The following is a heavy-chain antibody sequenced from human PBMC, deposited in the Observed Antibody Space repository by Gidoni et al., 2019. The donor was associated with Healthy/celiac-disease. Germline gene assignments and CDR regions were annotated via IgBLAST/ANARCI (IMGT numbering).Heavy chain of an antibody. V-gene: IGHV1-69*01. CDR3: ARALGYCTNGVCYTGRNYYYYYYMDV. CDR1: GGTISSYA. CDR2: IIPVFGTA. Sequence: QVQLVQSGAEVKKPGPSVKVSCKAAGGTISSYAISWVRQARGQGLEWMGGIIPVFGTANYAQKFQGRVTITADESTSTAYMELSSLRSEDTAVYYCARALGYCTNGVCYTGRNYYYYYYMDVWGKGTTVTVSS. J-gene: IGHJ6*03. D-gene: IGHD2-8*01.